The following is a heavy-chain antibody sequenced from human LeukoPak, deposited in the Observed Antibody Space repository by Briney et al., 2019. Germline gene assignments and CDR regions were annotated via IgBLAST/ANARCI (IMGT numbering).Heavy chain of an antibody. Sequence: SETLSLTCAAYGGSFSGYYWSWIRQPPGKGLEWIGEINHSGSTNYNPSLKSRVTISVDTSKNQFSLKLSSVTAADTAVYYCARGRKRVYVWGSYPGAFFDYWGQGTLVTVSS. D-gene: IGHD3-16*02. V-gene: IGHV4-34*01. CDR2: INHSGST. CDR1: GGSFSGYY. CDR3: ARGRKRVYVWGSYPGAFFDY. J-gene: IGHJ4*02.